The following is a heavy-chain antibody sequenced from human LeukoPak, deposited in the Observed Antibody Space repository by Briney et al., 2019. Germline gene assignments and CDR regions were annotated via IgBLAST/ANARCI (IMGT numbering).Heavy chain of an antibody. D-gene: IGHD6-19*01. CDR2: ISSSGSTI. Sequence: PGGSLRLSCAASGFTFSSYEMNRVRQAPGKGLEWVSYISSSGSTIYYADSVKGRFTISRDNAKNSLYLQMNSLRAEDTAVYYCATARQWLVPFDYWGQGTLVTVSS. CDR3: ATARQWLVPFDY. CDR1: GFTFSSYE. V-gene: IGHV3-48*03. J-gene: IGHJ4*02.